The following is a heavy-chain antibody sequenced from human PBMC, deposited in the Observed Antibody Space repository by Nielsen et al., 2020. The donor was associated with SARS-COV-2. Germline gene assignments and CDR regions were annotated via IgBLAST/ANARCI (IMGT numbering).Heavy chain of an antibody. CDR2: INHSGST. Sequence: SETLSPTCAVYGGSFSGYYWSWIRQPPGKGLEWFGEINHSGSTNYNPSLKSRVTISVDTSKNQFSLKLSSVTAADTAVYYCARARLWFGEPIGGYPEYWGQGTLVTVSS. CDR1: GGSFSGYY. CDR3: ARARLWFGEPIGGYPEY. D-gene: IGHD3-10*01. V-gene: IGHV4-34*01. J-gene: IGHJ4*02.